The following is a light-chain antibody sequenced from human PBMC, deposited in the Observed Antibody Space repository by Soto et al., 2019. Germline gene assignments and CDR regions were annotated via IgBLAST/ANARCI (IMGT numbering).Light chain of an antibody. V-gene: IGKV2-28*01. CDR2: LGS. CDR3: MQALQTPFT. J-gene: IGKJ3*01. CDR1: QSLLHSNGYNY. Sequence: IVMTQSPLSLPVTPGEPASISCRSSQSLLHSNGYNYLDWYLQKPGQSPHLLIYLGSNRASGVXDXXSGSGSGTDFTLKISRMEAEDVGVYYCMQALQTPFTFGPGTKVDIK.